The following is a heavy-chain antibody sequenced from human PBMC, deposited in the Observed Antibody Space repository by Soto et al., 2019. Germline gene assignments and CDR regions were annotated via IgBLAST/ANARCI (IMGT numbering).Heavy chain of an antibody. Sequence: SETLSRTCTVSVGSVSSGSYYCSWIRQPPGKGLEWIGYIYYSRSTNYNPSLKSRVTISVDTSKHQFSLKLSSVTAADTAVYYCARHPGVYAFDIWGQGKTVPVSS. J-gene: IGHJ3*02. CDR2: IYYSRST. V-gene: IGHV4-61*01. CDR3: ARHPGVYAFDI. CDR1: VGSVSSGSYY. D-gene: IGHD2-8*01.